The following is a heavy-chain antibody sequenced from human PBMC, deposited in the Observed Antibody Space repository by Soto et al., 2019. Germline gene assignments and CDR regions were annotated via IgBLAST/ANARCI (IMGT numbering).Heavy chain of an antibody. D-gene: IGHD1-26*01. CDR1: GYSFTSYW. Sequence: GESLKISCKGSGYSFTSYWIDWVRQMPGKGLEWMGIIYPGDSDTRYSPSVKGQVTISADKSISTAYLQWSSLKAPDTAMYYCARDHGEGSYYNWFDPWGQGTLVTVSS. V-gene: IGHV5-51*01. J-gene: IGHJ5*02. CDR2: IYPGDSDT. CDR3: ARDHGEGSYYNWFDP.